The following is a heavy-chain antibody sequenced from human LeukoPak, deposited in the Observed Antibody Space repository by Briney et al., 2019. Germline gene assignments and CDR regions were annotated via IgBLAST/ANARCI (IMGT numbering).Heavy chain of an antibody. V-gene: IGHV1-69*01. D-gene: IGHD2-2*01. CDR3: ASLLGYCSSTSCSEHY. CDR1: GGIFSSYA. CDR2: IIPIFGTA. Sequence: SVKVSCKAPGGIFSSYAISWVRQAAGQGLEWMGGIIPIFGTANYAQKFQGRVTITADESTSTAYMELSSLRSEDTAVYYCASLLGYCSSTSCSEHYWGQGTLVTVSS. J-gene: IGHJ4*02.